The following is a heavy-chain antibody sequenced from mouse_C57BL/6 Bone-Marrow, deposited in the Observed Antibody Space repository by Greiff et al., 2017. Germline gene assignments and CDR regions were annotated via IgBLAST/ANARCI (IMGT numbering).Heavy chain of an antibody. Sequence: EVKLVESGGGLVQPGGSLSLSCAASGFNFTDYYMSWVRQPPGKALEWLGFIRHKANGYTTESSASVKGRITISRDNSQSILYLQMNASRAEDSATYYCARCAPTGFFDYWGQGTTLTVSS. V-gene: IGHV7-3*01. D-gene: IGHD2-2*01. CDR1: GFNFTDYY. CDR3: ARCAPTGFFDY. J-gene: IGHJ2*01. CDR2: IRHKANGYTT.